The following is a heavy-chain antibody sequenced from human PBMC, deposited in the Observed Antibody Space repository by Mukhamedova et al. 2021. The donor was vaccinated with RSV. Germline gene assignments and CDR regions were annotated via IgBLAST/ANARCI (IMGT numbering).Heavy chain of an antibody. CDR2: TYYRSKWYN. D-gene: IGHD6-19*01. Sequence: LGRTYYRSKWYNDYAVSVKSRITINPDTSKNQFSLQLNSVTPEDTAVYYCARELYSSGWYRPIGFDYWGQGTLVTVSS. V-gene: IGHV6-1*01. CDR3: ARELYSSGWYRPIGFDY. J-gene: IGHJ4*02.